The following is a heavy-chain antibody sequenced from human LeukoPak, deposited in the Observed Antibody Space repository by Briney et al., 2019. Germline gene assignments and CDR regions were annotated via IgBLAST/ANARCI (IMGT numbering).Heavy chain of an antibody. Sequence: PGGSLRLSCAASGFTFSSYSINWVRQAPGKGLEWVSSISSSSSYIYYADSVKGRFTISRDNAKNSLYLQMNSLRAEDTALYYCARDCGYSSSWYDAFDIWGQGTMVTVSS. CDR2: ISSSSSYI. J-gene: IGHJ3*02. CDR1: GFTFSSYS. D-gene: IGHD6-13*01. CDR3: ARDCGYSSSWYDAFDI. V-gene: IGHV3-21*01.